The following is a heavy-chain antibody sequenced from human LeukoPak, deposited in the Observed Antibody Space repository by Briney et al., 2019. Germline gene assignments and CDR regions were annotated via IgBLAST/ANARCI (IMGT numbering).Heavy chain of an antibody. Sequence: GGSLRLSCAASGFTFSNYGMHWVRQAPGKGLEWVAVISYDGSNKYYADSVKGRFTISRDNSKNTLYLQMNSLRAEDTAVYYCAREAAEYYFDYWGQGTLVTVSS. CDR1: GFTFSNYG. CDR3: AREAAEYYFDY. CDR2: ISYDGSNK. J-gene: IGHJ4*02. D-gene: IGHD2-15*01. V-gene: IGHV3-30*03.